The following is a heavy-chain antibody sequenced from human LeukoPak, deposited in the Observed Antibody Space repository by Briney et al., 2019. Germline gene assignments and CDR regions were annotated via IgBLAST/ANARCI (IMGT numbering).Heavy chain of an antibody. CDR3: ARLVGMATIYY. V-gene: IGHV4-59*08. J-gene: IGHJ4*02. D-gene: IGHD5-24*01. CDR1: GGSISSYY. Sequence: SETLSLTCTVSGGSISSYYCSCIRQPPGKGLEWIGYIYYSGSTNYNPSLKSRVTISVDTSKNQFSLKLSSVTAADTAVYYCARLVGMATIYYWGQGTLVTVSS. CDR2: IYYSGST.